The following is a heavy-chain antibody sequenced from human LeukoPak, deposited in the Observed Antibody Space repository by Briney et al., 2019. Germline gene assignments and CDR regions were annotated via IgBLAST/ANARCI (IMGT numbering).Heavy chain of an antibody. J-gene: IGHJ4*02. D-gene: IGHD5-18*01. CDR3: ARDVDTAMVTGYFDY. CDR1: GFTFSSYS. V-gene: IGHV3-21*01. Sequence: GGSPRLSCAASGFTFSSYSMNWVRQAPGKGLEWVSSISSSSSYIYYADSVKGRFTISRDNAKNSLYLQMNSLRAEDTAVYYCARDVDTAMVTGYFDYWGQGTLVTVSS. CDR2: ISSSSSYI.